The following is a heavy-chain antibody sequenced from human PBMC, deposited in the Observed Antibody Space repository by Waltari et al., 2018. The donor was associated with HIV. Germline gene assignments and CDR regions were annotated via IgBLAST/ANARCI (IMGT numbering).Heavy chain of an antibody. V-gene: IGHV3-74*03. CDR3: ARSLYYDFWSAYPPDY. Sequence: EVKLVESGGRLVQPRGSLRLSCVASGLTFSSYWMHWVRQAPGKGLVWIAPFKSDGNSTVYADSVKCRFTISRDNAKNTLFLQMNSLRVEDTAVYFCARSLYYDFWSAYPPDYWGQGTRVTVSS. J-gene: IGHJ4*02. CDR2: FKSDGNST. D-gene: IGHD3-3*01. CDR1: GLTFSSYW.